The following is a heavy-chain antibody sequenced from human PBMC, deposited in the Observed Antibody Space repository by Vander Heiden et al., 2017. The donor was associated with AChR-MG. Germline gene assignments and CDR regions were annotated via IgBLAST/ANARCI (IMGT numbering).Heavy chain of an antibody. Sequence: QVQLVQSGAEVKKPGASVKVSCKASGYTFTGYFMQWVRQAPGQGLEWRGVSNPSGGSTGYAQKFQGRVTMTRDTSTSTVYMELSSLRSEDTAVYYCARDPTYCGVVCYSGFDPWGQGTLVTVSS. CDR1: GYTFTGYF. CDR2: SNPSGGST. J-gene: IGHJ5*02. V-gene: IGHV1-46*03. CDR3: ARDPTYCGVVCYSGFDP. D-gene: IGHD2-21*02.